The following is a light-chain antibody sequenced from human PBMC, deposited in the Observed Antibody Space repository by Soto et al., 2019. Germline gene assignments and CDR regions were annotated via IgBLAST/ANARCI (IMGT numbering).Light chain of an antibody. Sequence: QSALTQPPSASGSPGQSVTISCTGSSSDVGGYKYVSWYQQYPGKAPKLMIYAVNKRPSGVPDRFSGSKSGNTASLTVSGLQAEDEADYYCSSYAGSKNYVFGTGTKLTVL. CDR1: SSDVGGYKY. V-gene: IGLV2-8*01. CDR3: SSYAGSKNYV. J-gene: IGLJ1*01. CDR2: AVN.